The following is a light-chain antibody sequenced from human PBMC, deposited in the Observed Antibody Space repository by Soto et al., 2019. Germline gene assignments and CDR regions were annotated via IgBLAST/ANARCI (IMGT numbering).Light chain of an antibody. V-gene: IGKV3-11*01. Sequence: EIVLTQSPATLSLSPGERATLSCRASQSVRTYLSYVAWYQQRPGQAPRLLIYDASNRATGIPARFSGSGSGTDFTLTISSLEPEDFAVYYCQQFSSYPLTFGGGTKVDIK. CDR3: QQFSSYPLT. J-gene: IGKJ4*01. CDR2: DAS. CDR1: QSVRTY.